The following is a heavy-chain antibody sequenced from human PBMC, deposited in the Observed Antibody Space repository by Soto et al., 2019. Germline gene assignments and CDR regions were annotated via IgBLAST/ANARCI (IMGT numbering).Heavy chain of an antibody. D-gene: IGHD1-7*01. V-gene: IGHV3-13*01. Sequence: GGSLRLSCAASGFTFSSYDMHWVRQATGKGLEWVSAIGTAGDTYYPGSVKGRFTISRENAKNSLYLQMNSLRAEDTAVYYCARVLSVKNWNYRYWYFDLWGRGTLVTVSS. J-gene: IGHJ2*01. CDR2: IGTAGDT. CDR1: GFTFSSYD. CDR3: ARVLSVKNWNYRYWYFDL.